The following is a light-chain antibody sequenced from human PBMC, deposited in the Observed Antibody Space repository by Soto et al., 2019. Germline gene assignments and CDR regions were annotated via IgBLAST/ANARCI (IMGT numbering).Light chain of an antibody. V-gene: IGKV1-6*01. CDR3: PQDHNYPWT. Sequence: AIQLTQSPSSLSAFVGDRVTITCRASQGIRSDLGWYQQKPGKAPKLLIYDVSTLQSGVPSRFIGSRSGTDFTLTISSLQPEDFATYDCPQDHNYPWTFGQGTKVEIK. CDR2: DVS. CDR1: QGIRSD. J-gene: IGKJ1*01.